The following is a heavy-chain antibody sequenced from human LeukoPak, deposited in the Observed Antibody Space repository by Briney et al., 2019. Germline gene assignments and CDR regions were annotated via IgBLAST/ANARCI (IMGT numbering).Heavy chain of an antibody. CDR3: ARGGSYDFWSGYPYYYYYYMDV. Sequence: SETLSLTCTVSGGSISSYHWSWIRQPPGKGLEWIGYIYYSGSTNYNPSLKSRVTISVDTSKNQFSLKLSSVTAADTAVYYCARGGSYDFWSGYPYYYYYYMDVWGKGTTVTVSS. J-gene: IGHJ6*03. CDR2: IYYSGST. CDR1: GGSISSYH. V-gene: IGHV4-59*01. D-gene: IGHD3-3*01.